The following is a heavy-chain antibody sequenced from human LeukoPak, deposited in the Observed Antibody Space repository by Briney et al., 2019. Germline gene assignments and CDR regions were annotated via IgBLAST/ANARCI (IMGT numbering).Heavy chain of an antibody. V-gene: IGHV4-61*08. D-gene: IGHD3-22*01. CDR1: GDAVSSGGSF. CDR3: ARDRNHYDSSGYYFAN. Sequence: PSETLSLTCSVSGDAVSSGGSFWSWIRQPPGKGLEWIGYICHTGSTSYNPSLKSRVTISIDTSKSQLSLKLNSVTAADTAVYYCARDRNHYDSSGYYFANWGQGTLVTVSS. CDR2: ICHTGST. J-gene: IGHJ4*02.